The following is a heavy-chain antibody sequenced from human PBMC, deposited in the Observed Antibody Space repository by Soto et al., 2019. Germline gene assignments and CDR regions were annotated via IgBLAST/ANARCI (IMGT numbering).Heavy chain of an antibody. Sequence: GESLKISCKASGNIFSNYWIIWVRQLPGKGLESMGIIYPGDSETTYSPSFQGQVTISADKSISTAYLQWSSLKASDTAMYYCARERCCSSTSCPDIWGQGTMVTVSS. D-gene: IGHD2-2*01. CDR2: IYPGDSET. V-gene: IGHV5-51*01. CDR1: GNIFSNYW. J-gene: IGHJ3*02. CDR3: ARERCCSSTSCPDI.